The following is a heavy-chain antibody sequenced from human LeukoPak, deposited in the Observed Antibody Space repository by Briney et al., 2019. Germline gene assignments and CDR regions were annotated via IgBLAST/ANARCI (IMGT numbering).Heavy chain of an antibody. V-gene: IGHV1-46*01. CDR2: INPSGGST. D-gene: IGHD2-15*01. CDR1: GYTFTSYY. CDR3: ARAPRYCSGGSCYYFDY. Sequence: ASVKVSCKASGYTFTSYYMHWVRQAPGQGLEWMGIINPSGGSTSYAQKFQGRVTMTRDMSTSAVYMELSRLRSDDTAVYYCARAPRYCSGGSCYYFDYWGQGTLVTVSS. J-gene: IGHJ4*02.